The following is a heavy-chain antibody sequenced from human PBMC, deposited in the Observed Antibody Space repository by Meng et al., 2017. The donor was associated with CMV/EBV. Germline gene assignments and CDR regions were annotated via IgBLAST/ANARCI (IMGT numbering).Heavy chain of an antibody. J-gene: IGHJ4*02. CDR1: GYTFTGYY. D-gene: IGHD6-6*01. CDR2: INPNSGGT. V-gene: IGHV1-2*02. Sequence: ASVKVSCKASGYTFTGYYMHWVRQAPGQGLEWMGWINPNSGGTNYAQKFQGRVTMTRDTSISTAYMELSRLRSEDTAVYYCARAGSSSSSAGIDYWGQGTLVTSPQ. CDR3: ARAGSSSSSAGIDY.